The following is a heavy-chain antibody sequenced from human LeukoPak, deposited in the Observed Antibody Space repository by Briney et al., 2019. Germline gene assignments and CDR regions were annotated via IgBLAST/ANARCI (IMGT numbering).Heavy chain of an antibody. CDR3: ARARDSRGYSYGLYYYYYYYMDV. CDR1: GYTFTSYD. CDR2: MNPNSGNT. D-gene: IGHD5-18*01. V-gene: IGHV1-8*03. J-gene: IGHJ6*03. Sequence: GASVKVSCKASGYTFTSYDINWVRQATGQGLEWMGWMNPNSGNTGYAQKFQGRVTITRNTSISTAYMELSSLRSEDTAVYYCARARDSRGYSYGLYYYYYYYMDVWGKGTTVTVSS.